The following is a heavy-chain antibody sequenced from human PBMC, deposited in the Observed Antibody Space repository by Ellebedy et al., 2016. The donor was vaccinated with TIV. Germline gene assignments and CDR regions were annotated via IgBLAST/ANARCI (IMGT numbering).Heavy chain of an antibody. CDR3: ARLTAMTVDGRDV. Sequence: PGGSLRLSCATSGFIFSDYYMAWIRQAPGKGLEWTSSISGGSLIKYADSVKGRFTISRDNAKNLLYLQMNSLRAEDTAVYYCARLTAMTVDGRDVWGRGTTVTVSS. D-gene: IGHD2-21*02. V-gene: IGHV3-69-1*01. CDR2: ISGGSLI. CDR1: GFIFSDYY. J-gene: IGHJ6*02.